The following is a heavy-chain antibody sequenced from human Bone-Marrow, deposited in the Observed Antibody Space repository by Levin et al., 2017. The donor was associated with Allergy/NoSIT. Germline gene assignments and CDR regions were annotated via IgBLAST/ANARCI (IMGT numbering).Heavy chain of an antibody. CDR2: ISYDGSNK. D-gene: IGHD6-13*01. J-gene: IGHJ4*02. V-gene: IGHV3-30-3*01. Sequence: PGGSLRLSCAASGFTFSSYAMHWVRQAPGKGLEWVAVISYDGSNKYYADSVKGRFTISRDNSKNTLYLQMNSLRAEDTAVYYCARAEGAAAGRRWFGNYWGQGTLVTVSS. CDR3: ARAEGAAAGRRWFGNY. CDR1: GFTFSSYA.